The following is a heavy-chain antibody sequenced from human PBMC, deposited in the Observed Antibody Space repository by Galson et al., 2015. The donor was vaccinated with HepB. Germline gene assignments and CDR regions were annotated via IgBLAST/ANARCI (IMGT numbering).Heavy chain of an antibody. D-gene: IGHD6-6*01. CDR3: ARDPSSSPRSRCFDL. Sequence: SLRLSCAASGFTFSSYAMHWVRQAPGRGMEWVAVISYDGSNIFYADSVKGRFTISRDNSKNTLYLQMNSLRADDTAVYYCARDPSSSPRSRCFDLWGRGTLVTVSS. CDR2: ISYDGSNI. J-gene: IGHJ2*01. V-gene: IGHV3-30-3*01. CDR1: GFTFSSYA.